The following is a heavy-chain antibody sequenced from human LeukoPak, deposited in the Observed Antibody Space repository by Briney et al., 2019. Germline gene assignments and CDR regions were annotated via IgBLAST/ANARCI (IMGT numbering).Heavy chain of an antibody. D-gene: IGHD2-15*01. CDR1: GFTFSSYA. CDR2: ISYDGSNK. Sequence: GGSLRLSCAASGFTFSSYAMHWVRQAPGKGLEWVAVISYDGSNKYSADSVKGRFTISRDNSKNTLYLQMNSLRAEDTAVYYCAKDDGLLLYSAFDIWGQGTMVTVSS. V-gene: IGHV3-30-3*01. CDR3: AKDDGLLLYSAFDI. J-gene: IGHJ3*02.